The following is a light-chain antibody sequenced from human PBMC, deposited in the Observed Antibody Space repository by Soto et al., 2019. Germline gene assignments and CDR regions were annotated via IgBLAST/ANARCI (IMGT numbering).Light chain of an antibody. CDR2: DVT. V-gene: IGLV2-14*03. CDR1: SSDVGGYNY. CDR3: CSYTSTSTWV. Sequence: QSALTQPASVSGSPGLSITISCTGTSSDVGGYNYVSWYQHHPGKAPKVMIYDVTSRPSGVSNRFSGSKSGNTASLTISGLQAEDEADYYCCSYTSTSTWVFGGGTKLTVL. J-gene: IGLJ3*02.